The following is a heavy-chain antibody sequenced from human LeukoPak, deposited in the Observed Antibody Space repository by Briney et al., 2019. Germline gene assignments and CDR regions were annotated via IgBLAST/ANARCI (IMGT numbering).Heavy chain of an antibody. V-gene: IGHV4-59*01. Sequence: SETLSLTCTVSGGSISSYYWNWIRQPPGKGLEWIGYIYYSGSTNYNPSLKSRVTISVDTSKNQFSLKLSSVTAADTAVYYCARDIGVGAFDIWGQGTMVTVSS. J-gene: IGHJ3*02. CDR1: GGSISSYY. CDR2: IYYSGST. D-gene: IGHD3-10*01. CDR3: ARDIGVGAFDI.